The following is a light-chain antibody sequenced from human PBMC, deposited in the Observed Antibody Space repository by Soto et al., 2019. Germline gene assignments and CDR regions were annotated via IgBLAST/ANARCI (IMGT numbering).Light chain of an antibody. CDR2: GDS. CDR1: SCNIGAGYH. J-gene: IGLJ1*01. CDR3: QSSDSRLSGSDV. Sequence: QSVLTQPPSVSGAPGQRVTISCTGSSCNIGAGYHVHWYQQLPGAAPKLLIFGDSNRPSGVPDRFSGSKSGTSASLAITGLQADDEADYYCQSSDSRLSGSDVFGTGTKVTVL. V-gene: IGLV1-40*01.